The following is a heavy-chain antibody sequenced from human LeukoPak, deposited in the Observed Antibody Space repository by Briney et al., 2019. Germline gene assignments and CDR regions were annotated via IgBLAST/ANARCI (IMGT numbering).Heavy chain of an antibody. CDR2: IYYSGST. V-gene: IGHV4-30-4*08. J-gene: IGHJ4*02. D-gene: IGHD2-21*01. Sequence: SETLSLTCTVSGGSISSGDYYWSWVRQPPGKGLEWIWYIYYSGSTYYNPSLKSRVTISVDTSKNQFSLKLSSVTAEDTAVYYGARDCGGDCYAAGDYFDYWGQGTLVTVSS. CDR1: GGSISSGDYY. CDR3: ARDCGGDCYAAGDYFDY.